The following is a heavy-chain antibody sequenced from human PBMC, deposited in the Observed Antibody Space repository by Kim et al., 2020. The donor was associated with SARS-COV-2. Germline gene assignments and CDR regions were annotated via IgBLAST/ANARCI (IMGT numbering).Heavy chain of an antibody. J-gene: IGHJ4*02. CDR3: ASDTGYSSSWTAGGGYYFDL. CDR2: ISSSSSYI. V-gene: IGHV3-21*01. CDR1: GFTFSSYS. Sequence: GGSLRLSCAASGFTFSSYSMNWVRQAPGKGLEWVSSISSSSSYIYYADSVKGRFTISRDNAKNSLYLQMNSLRAEDTAVYYCASDTGYSSSWTAGGGYYFDLGGQGTLVPVSS. D-gene: IGHD6-13*01.